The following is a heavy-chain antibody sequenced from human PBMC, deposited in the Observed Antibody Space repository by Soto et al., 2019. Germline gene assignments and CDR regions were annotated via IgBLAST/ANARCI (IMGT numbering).Heavy chain of an antibody. D-gene: IGHD2-2*01. J-gene: IGHJ6*02. CDR2: IYYSGST. V-gene: IGHV4-59*08. CDR3: ARQIVVVPAATYYYYYGMDV. Sequence: SDTLSLTCSITRISISSYYWSWIRQPPGKGLEWIGYIYYSGSTNYNSSLNSRVTISVDTSKNQFSLKLSSVTAADTAVYYCARQIVVVPAATYYYYYGMDVWGQGTTVT. CDR1: RISISSYY.